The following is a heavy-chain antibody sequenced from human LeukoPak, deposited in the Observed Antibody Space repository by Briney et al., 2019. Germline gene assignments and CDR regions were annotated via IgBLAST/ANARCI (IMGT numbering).Heavy chain of an antibody. CDR2: INPSGGST. Sequence: GASVKVSGKASGYTFTSYYMHWVRQDPGQGLEWMGIINPSGGSTSYAQKFQGRVTMTRDMSKSTVYMELSSLRSEDTAVYYCARQLLTRVKGPYYYYMDVWGKGTTVTVSS. CDR3: ARQLLTRVKGPYYYYMDV. J-gene: IGHJ6*03. CDR1: GYTFTSYY. D-gene: IGHD4-11*01. V-gene: IGHV1-46*01.